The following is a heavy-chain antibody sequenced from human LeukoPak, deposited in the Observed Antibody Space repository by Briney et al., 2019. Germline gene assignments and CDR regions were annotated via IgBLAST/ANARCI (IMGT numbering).Heavy chain of an antibody. CDR1: GGSISSYY. CDR3: ASRSYSSSWHYNWFDP. D-gene: IGHD6-13*01. V-gene: IGHV4-59*08. J-gene: IGHJ5*02. Sequence: PSETLSLTCTVSGGSISSYYWSWIRQPSGKGLEWHGYIYYSGSTNYSPSLNSRVTISVDTSKNQFSLKLSSVTAADTAVYYCASRSYSSSWHYNWFDPWGQGTLVTVSS. CDR2: IYYSGST.